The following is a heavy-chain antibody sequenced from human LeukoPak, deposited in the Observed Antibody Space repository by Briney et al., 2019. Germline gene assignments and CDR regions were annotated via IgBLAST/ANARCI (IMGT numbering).Heavy chain of an antibody. J-gene: IGHJ4*02. CDR2: ISASGDST. Sequence: PGGSLRLSCAASGFTFSSYAMGWVRQAPGKGLKWVSGISASGDSTYYADSVKGRFTISRDNSKNTLYLQMNSLRAEDTAVYYCAKSSLVAARPQDFDYWGQGTLVTVSS. CDR3: AKSSLVAARPQDFDY. D-gene: IGHD6-6*01. CDR1: GFTFSSYA. V-gene: IGHV3-23*01.